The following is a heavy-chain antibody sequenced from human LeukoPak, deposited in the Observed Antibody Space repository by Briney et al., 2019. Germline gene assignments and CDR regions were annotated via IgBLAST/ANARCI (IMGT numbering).Heavy chain of an antibody. V-gene: IGHV1-2*04. CDR2: INPNSGGT. CDR1: GHTFTGYY. Sequence: ASVKVSCKASGHTFTGYYMHWVRQAPGQGLEWMGWINPNSGGTNYAQKFQGWVTMTRDTSISTAYMELSRLRSDDTAIYFCASAESHDYGETWGQGTLVTVSS. J-gene: IGHJ4*02. CDR3: ASAESHDYGET. D-gene: IGHD3-16*01.